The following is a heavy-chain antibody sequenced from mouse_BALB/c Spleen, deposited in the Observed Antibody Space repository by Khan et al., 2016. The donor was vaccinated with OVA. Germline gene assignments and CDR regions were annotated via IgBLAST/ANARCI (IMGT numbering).Heavy chain of an antibody. V-gene: IGHV1-7*01. Sequence: QVRLQQSGAELAKPGASVKMSCKASGYTFSNYWMHWVKQRPGQGLEWIGYIYPTTGYTEYNQKFKDKATLTADKSSSTAYMQLNSLTSEDSAVYYCARSPYLMAWFAYWGQGTLVTVSA. CDR2: IYPTTGYT. J-gene: IGHJ3*01. CDR1: GYTFSNYW. D-gene: IGHD2-10*01. CDR3: ARSPYLMAWFAY.